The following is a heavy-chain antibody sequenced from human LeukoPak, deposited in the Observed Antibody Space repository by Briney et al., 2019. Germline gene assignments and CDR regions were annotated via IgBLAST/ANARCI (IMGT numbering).Heavy chain of an antibody. J-gene: IGHJ4*02. Sequence: GRSLRLSCAASGLTFTNHGFHRVSQAPGKGLEWVSMIWYDGSNKLYADSGQGRFTISRDNSKNTVLLQMDNLRAEDTAVYFCARDRGNRYFDSAGQGTLVTVSS. CDR1: GLTFTNHG. D-gene: IGHD4-23*01. V-gene: IGHV3-33*01. CDR2: IWYDGSNK. CDR3: ARDRGNRYFDS.